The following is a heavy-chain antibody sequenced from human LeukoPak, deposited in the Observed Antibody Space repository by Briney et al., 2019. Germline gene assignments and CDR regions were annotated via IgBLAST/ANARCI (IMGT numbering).Heavy chain of an antibody. CDR2: INHSGST. Sequence: SETLSLTCAVYDGSFSGYYWNWIRQPPGKGLEWIGKINHSGSTNYNTSLKSRVTISGDTSKNQFSLKLSSVTAADTAVYYCARGSRILVFGSPHNKGSFDNWGQGTMGTGSS. CDR1: DGSFSGYY. J-gene: IGHJ3*02. V-gene: IGHV4-34*01. CDR3: ARGSRILVFGSPHNKGSFDN. D-gene: IGHD2-21*01.